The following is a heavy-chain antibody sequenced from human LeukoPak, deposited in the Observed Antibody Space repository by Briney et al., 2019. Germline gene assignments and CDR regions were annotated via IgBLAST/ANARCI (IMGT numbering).Heavy chain of an antibody. V-gene: IGHV6-1*01. Sequence: SQTLSLTCAISGDSVSSNSVTWNWIRQSPSRGLEWLGRTYYRSKWYNDYAVSVKSRITINPDTSKNQFSLQLNSVTPEDTAVYYCARDLVDCCFAFDPWGQGTLVTVSS. D-gene: IGHD3/OR15-3a*01. J-gene: IGHJ5*02. CDR2: TYYRSKWYN. CDR1: GDSVSSNSVT. CDR3: ARDLVDCCFAFDP.